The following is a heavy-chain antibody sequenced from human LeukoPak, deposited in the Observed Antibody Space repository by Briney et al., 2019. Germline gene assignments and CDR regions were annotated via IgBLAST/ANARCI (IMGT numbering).Heavy chain of an antibody. CDR2: IYYSGST. V-gene: IGHV4-39*07. CDR3: ARKYGSSSRRLYYYYYYMDV. Sequence: SETLSLTCTVSGGSISGSSYYWGWIRQPPGKGLEWIGSIYYSGSTYHNPSLKSRVTISVDTSKNQFSLKLSSVTAADTAVYYCARKYGSSSRRLYYYYYYMDVWGKGTTVTVSS. D-gene: IGHD6-6*01. CDR1: GGSISGSSYY. J-gene: IGHJ6*03.